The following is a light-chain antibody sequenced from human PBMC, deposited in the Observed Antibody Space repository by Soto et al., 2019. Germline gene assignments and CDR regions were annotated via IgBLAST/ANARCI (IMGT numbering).Light chain of an antibody. Sequence: QSVLTQPPSASGPPGQKVTISCSGGSSNIGRNTVNWYQQLPGTAPKLLIYSSNQRPQGVPDRFSGSKSGASASLAITGLQSVDETDYYCAAWDDSLNAYVFGTGTKV. CDR2: SSN. CDR3: AAWDDSLNAYV. CDR1: SSNIGRNT. J-gene: IGLJ1*01. V-gene: IGLV1-44*01.